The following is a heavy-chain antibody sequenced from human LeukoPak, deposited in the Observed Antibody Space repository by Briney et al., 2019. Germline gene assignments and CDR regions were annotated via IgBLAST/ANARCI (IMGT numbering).Heavy chain of an antibody. V-gene: IGHV3-23*01. D-gene: IGHD3-22*01. CDR2: ISGSGDST. CDR1: GLTFSSYA. CDR3: AKLGIHYYDSSGYLLQH. Sequence: GRSLRLSCAASGLTFSSYAMHWVRQAPGKGLEWVSLISGSGDSTNYADSVKGRFTISRDNSKNTLYLQLNSLRAEDTAVYYCAKLGIHYYDSSGYLLQHWGQGTLVTVSS. J-gene: IGHJ1*01.